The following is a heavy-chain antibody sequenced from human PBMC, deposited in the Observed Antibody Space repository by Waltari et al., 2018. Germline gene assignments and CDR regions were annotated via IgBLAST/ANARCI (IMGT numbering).Heavy chain of an antibody. CDR1: GGSISSYY. CDR2: IYTSGST. V-gene: IGHV4-4*07. J-gene: IGHJ4*02. CDR3: ARGTYYYGSGSSYYFDY. Sequence: QVQLQESGPGLVKPSETLSLTCTVSGGSISSYYWSWLRQPAGKGLEWIGRIYTSGSTNYNPSLKSRVTMSVDTSKNQFSLKLSSVTAADTAVYYCARGTYYYGSGSSYYFDYWGQGTLVTVSS. D-gene: IGHD3-10*01.